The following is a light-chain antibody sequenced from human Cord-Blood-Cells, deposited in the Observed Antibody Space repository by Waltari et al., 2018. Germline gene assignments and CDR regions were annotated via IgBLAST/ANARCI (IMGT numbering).Light chain of an antibody. CDR2: KDS. CDR3: QSADSSGTYWV. CDR1: ALPKQY. Sequence: SYELTQPPSVSVSPGQTARITCSGDALPKQYAYWYQQKPGQAPVLVIYKDSERPSAIPERFSGSSSGTTVTLTISGVQAEDEADYYCQSADSSGTYWVFGGGTKLTVL. V-gene: IGLV3-25*03. J-gene: IGLJ3*02.